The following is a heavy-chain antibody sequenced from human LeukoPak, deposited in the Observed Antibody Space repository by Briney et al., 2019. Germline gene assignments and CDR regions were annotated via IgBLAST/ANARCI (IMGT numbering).Heavy chain of an antibody. CDR2: IYSGGST. D-gene: IGHD3-10*01. CDR3: ARESRSYYTYYGMDV. V-gene: IGHV3-66*01. J-gene: IGHJ6*02. Sequence: GGSLRLSCAASGFTVSSNYMSWVRQAPGKGLGWVSVIYSGGSTYYADSVKGRFTISRDNSKNALYLQMNSLRAEDTAVYYCARESRSYYTYYGMDVWGQGTTVTVSS. CDR1: GFTVSSNY.